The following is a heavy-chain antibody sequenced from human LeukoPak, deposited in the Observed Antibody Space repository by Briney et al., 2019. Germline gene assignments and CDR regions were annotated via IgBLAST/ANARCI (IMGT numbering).Heavy chain of an antibody. D-gene: IGHD3-10*01. CDR1: GFTFSSYA. J-gene: IGHJ4*02. V-gene: IGHV3-30*04. Sequence: GGSLRLSCAASGFTFSSYAMHWARQAPGKGLEWVAVISYDGSNKYYADSVKGRFTISRDNSKNTLYLQMNSLRAEDTAVYYCANLGRFAMSGYWGQGTLVTVSS. CDR2: ISYDGSNK. CDR3: ANLGRFAMSGY.